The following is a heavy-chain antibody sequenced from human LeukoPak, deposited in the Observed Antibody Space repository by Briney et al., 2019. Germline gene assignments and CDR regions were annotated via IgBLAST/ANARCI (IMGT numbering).Heavy chain of an antibody. D-gene: IGHD5-18*01. V-gene: IGHV3-74*01. J-gene: IGHJ4*02. Sequence: PGGSLRLSCAASGFTFSSYWMHWVRQAPGKGLVWVSRINSDGSSTSYADSVKGRFTISRDNAKNTLYLQMNSLRAEDTAVYYCATNVDTAMVTEYYFDYWGQGTLVTVSS. CDR3: ATNVDTAMVTEYYFDY. CDR1: GFTFSSYW. CDR2: INSDGSST.